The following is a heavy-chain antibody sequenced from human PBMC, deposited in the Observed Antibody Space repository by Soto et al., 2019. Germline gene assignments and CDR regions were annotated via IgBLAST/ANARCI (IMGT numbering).Heavy chain of an antibody. Sequence: SVKGSCKASGFTFTSSAVQWVRQARGQPLEWIGWIVVGSGNTNYAQKFQERVTITRDMSTSTAYMELSSLRSEDTAVYYCAAITGTKHYYYYYMDVWGKGTTVTVSS. J-gene: IGHJ6*03. CDR3: AAITGTKHYYYYYMDV. D-gene: IGHD1-20*01. CDR2: IVVGSGNT. V-gene: IGHV1-58*01. CDR1: GFTFTSSA.